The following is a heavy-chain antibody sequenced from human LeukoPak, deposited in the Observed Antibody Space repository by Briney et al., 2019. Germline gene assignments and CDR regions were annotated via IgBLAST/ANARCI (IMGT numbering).Heavy chain of an antibody. CDR1: GGTFSSYA. Sequence: ASVKVSCKASGGTFSSYAISWVRQAPGQGLEWMGWINPNSGGTNYAQKFQGRVTMTRDTSISTAYMELSRLRSDDTAVYYCARDGLLWFGELPYDYWGQGTLVTVSS. CDR3: ARDGLLWFGELPYDY. CDR2: INPNSGGT. V-gene: IGHV1-2*02. D-gene: IGHD3-10*01. J-gene: IGHJ4*02.